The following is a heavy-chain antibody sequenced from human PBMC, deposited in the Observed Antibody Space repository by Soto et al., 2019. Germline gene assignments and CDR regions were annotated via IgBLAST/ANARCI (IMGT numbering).Heavy chain of an antibody. CDR2: IIPIFGTA. V-gene: IGHV1-69*13. D-gene: IGHD3-3*01. Sequence: SVKVSCKASGGTFSSYAISWVRQAPGHGLEWMGWIIPIFGTANYAQKCQGRVTITADESTSTAYMELSSLRSEDTAVYYCARGPKTLTIFGVSAPDYSGQGTLVTVSS. CDR1: GGTFSSYA. J-gene: IGHJ4*02. CDR3: ARGPKTLTIFGVSAPDY.